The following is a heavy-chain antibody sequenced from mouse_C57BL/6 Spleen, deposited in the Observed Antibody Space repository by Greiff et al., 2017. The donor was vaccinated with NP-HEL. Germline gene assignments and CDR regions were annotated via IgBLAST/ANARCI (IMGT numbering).Heavy chain of an antibody. CDR2: ISDGGSYT. CDR3: AREKGFSTTSDWYFDV. Sequence: DVQLVESGGGLVKPGGSLKLSCAASGFTFSSYAMSWVRQTPEKRLEWVATISDGGSYTYYPDNVKGRFTISRDNAKNNLYLQMSHLTSEDTAMYYCAREKGFSTTSDWYFDVWGTGTTVTVSS. V-gene: IGHV5-4*01. CDR1: GFTFSSYA. J-gene: IGHJ1*03. D-gene: IGHD1-1*01.